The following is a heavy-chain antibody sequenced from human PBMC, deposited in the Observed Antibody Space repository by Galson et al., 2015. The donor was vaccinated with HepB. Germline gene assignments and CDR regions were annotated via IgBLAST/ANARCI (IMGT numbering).Heavy chain of an antibody. V-gene: IGHV1-24*01. CDR2: FDPEDGET. Sequence: SVKVSCKVSGYTLTELSMHWVRQAPGKGLEWMGGFDPEDGETIYAQKFQGRVTMTEDTSTDTAYMELSSLRSEDTAVYYCATDSGYLLSVPLSCFDYWGQGTLVTVSS. CDR1: GYTLTELS. J-gene: IGHJ4*02. D-gene: IGHD3-9*01. CDR3: ATDSGYLLSVPLSCFDY.